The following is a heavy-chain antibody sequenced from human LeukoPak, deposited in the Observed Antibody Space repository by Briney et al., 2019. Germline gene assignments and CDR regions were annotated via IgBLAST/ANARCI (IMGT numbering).Heavy chain of an antibody. CDR2: FDPEDGET. Sequence: ASVKVSCEVSGYTLTELSMHWVRQAPGKGLEWMGGFDPEDGETIYAQKFQGRVTMTEDTSTDTAYMELSSLRSEDTAVYYCATIRRFENYFDYWGQGTLVTVSS. D-gene: IGHD3-9*01. J-gene: IGHJ4*02. CDR3: ATIRRFENYFDY. V-gene: IGHV1-24*01. CDR1: GYTLTELS.